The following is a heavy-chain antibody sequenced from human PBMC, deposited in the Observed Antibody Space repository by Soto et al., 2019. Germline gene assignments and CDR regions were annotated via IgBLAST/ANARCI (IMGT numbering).Heavy chain of an antibody. V-gene: IGHV1-8*02. CDR2: MTPISGDT. CDR1: GYTFTNYD. CDR3: ARNLDNTGSFDP. J-gene: IGHJ5*02. D-gene: IGHD3-10*01. Sequence: QVQLVQSGAEVKKPGASVKVSCKASGYTFTNYDINWVRQATGQGLEWVGWMTPISGDTGYAQNLQGRVTMTRDTPRSTAYLELSSLTSEDTAVYYCARNLDNTGSFDPWGQGTLVTVSS.